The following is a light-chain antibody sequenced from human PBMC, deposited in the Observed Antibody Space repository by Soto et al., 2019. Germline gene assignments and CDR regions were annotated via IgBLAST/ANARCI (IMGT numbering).Light chain of an antibody. V-gene: IGKV1-5*01. CDR2: GAS. Sequence: DTQMTQSPSTLSASVGDTVTITCRARQNINNWLAWYQQKPEKVPKLLIYGASNLEDGVPSRFSGSRSGTEFTLTINSLQPDYFSTYYCQRYDGYFCQGTKLQIK. CDR3: QRYDGY. J-gene: IGKJ2*01. CDR1: QNINNW.